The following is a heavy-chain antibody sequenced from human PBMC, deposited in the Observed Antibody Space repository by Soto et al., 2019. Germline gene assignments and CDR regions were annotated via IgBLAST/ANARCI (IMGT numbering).Heavy chain of an antibody. CDR1: GFTFSNFG. D-gene: IGHD3-3*01. J-gene: IGHJ4*02. CDR3: TKGSEVARQELDY. V-gene: IGHV3-30*18. CDR2: ISADGSDK. Sequence: QVQLVESGGGVVQPGRSLRLSCAASGFTFSNFGMHWGRQAPGKGLEWVAAISADGSDKYFSDSVKCRFTISRDNSKNTLFLQMNSLRVEDKAVYYCTKGSEVARQELDYWGQGTLVTVSS.